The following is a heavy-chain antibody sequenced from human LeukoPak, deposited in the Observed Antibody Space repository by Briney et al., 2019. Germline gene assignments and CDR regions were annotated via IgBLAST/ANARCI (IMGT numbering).Heavy chain of an antibody. CDR1: GVSISSGDKY. CDR3: ARVTRWAGLDF. CDR2: IYYSGST. J-gene: IGHJ4*02. V-gene: IGHV4-30-4*01. Sequence: SQTLSLTCNVSGVSISSGDKYWSWIRQPPGKGLEWIGYIYYSGSTYYNPSLKSRLTISVDTSENQFSLHLTSVTAADTAVYFCARVTRWAGLDFWGQGTLVTVSS. D-gene: IGHD2-21*02.